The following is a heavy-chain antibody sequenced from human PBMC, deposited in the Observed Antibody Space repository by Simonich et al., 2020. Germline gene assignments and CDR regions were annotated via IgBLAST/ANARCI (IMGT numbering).Heavy chain of an antibody. D-gene: IGHD6-6*01. J-gene: IGHJ2*01. CDR3: AREYSSSSDPYWYFDL. CDR1: GFTFSSYW. Sequence: EVQLVESGGGLVQPGGSLRLSCAASGFTFSSYWMSWVRQAQGKGVEGVAKIKQDEREKYYGDSVKGRFTISRDNAKNSLYLQMNSLRAEDTAVYYCAREYSSSSDPYWYFDLWGRGTLVTVSS. V-gene: IGHV3-7*01. CDR2: IKQDEREK.